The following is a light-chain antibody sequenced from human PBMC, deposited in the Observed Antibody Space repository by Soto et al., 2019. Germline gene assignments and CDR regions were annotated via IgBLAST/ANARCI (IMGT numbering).Light chain of an antibody. J-gene: IGKJ1*01. V-gene: IGKV3-11*01. CDR1: QSVSSY. CDR3: QQRSNGPPT. CDR2: DAS. Sequence: EIVLTQSPATLSLSPGERATPSCRASQSVSSYLAWYQQKPGQAPRLLIYDASNRATGIPARFSGSGSGTDFTLTISSLEPEDFAVYYCQQRSNGPPTFGQGTKVDIK.